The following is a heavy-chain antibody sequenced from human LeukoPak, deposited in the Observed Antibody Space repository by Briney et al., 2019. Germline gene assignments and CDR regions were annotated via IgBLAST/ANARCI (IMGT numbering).Heavy chain of an antibody. D-gene: IGHD3-10*01. CDR1: GGSISSSSYY. Sequence: SETLSLTCTVSGGSISSSSYYWGWIRQPPGKGLESIESIFYSGNTYHNPSLKSRVTISVDTSNNQFSLKLSSVTAADTAVYYCARVPTLRITMVQGAWGTFDIWGQGTMVTVSS. CDR2: IFYSGNT. CDR3: ARVPTLRITMVQGAWGTFDI. J-gene: IGHJ3*02. V-gene: IGHV4-39*07.